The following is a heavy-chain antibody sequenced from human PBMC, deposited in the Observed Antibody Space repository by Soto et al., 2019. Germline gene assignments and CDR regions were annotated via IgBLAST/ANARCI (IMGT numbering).Heavy chain of an antibody. CDR1: GYTFTSYG. CDR2: MNPNSGNT. J-gene: IGHJ6*03. CDR3: ARGKNNGKRGGGYYMDV. D-gene: IGHD1-20*01. Sequence: ASVKVSCKASGYTFTSYGINWVRQATGQGLEWMGWMNPNSGNTGYAQKFQGRVTMTRNTSISTAYMELSSLRSEDTAVYYCARGKNNGKRGGGYYMDVWGKGTTVTVSS. V-gene: IGHV1-8*02.